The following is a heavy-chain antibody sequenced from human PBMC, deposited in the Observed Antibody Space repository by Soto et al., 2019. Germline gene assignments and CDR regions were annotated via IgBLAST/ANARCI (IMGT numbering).Heavy chain of an antibody. Sequence: EVQLVESGGGLVQPGGSLRLSCAASGFTFSSYWMSWVRQAPGKGLEWVANIKQDGSEKYYVYSVKGRFTISRDNAKNSLYLQMNSLRAEDTAVYYCARGDYYGSGSYYGYYGMDVWGQGTTVTGSS. D-gene: IGHD3-10*01. CDR2: IKQDGSEK. CDR3: ARGDYYGSGSYYGYYGMDV. CDR1: GFTFSSYW. J-gene: IGHJ6*02. V-gene: IGHV3-7*01.